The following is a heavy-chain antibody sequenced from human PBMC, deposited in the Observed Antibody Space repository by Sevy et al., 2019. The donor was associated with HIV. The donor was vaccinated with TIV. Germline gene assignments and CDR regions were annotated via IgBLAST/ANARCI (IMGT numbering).Heavy chain of an antibody. CDR3: ARESRVGVDGAAGVGVDDAADV. Sequence: GGSLRLSCEASGFPLSGYYMTWIRQAPGKGLEWVANIKGDGSETFYADSVEGRYTISKDNAKNTLFLQIHSLRPEDAGIYYCARESRVGVDGAAGVGVDDAADVWGLGTMVTVSS. CDR1: GFPLSGYY. CDR2: IKGDGSET. V-gene: IGHV3-7*03. J-gene: IGHJ3*01. D-gene: IGHD1-26*01.